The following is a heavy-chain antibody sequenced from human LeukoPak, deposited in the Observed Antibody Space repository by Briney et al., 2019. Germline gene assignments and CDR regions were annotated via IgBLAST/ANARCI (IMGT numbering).Heavy chain of an antibody. CDR1: GGSISSYY. D-gene: IGHD2-2*01. V-gene: IGHV4-59*01. CDR2: ICYSGST. J-gene: IGHJ4*02. CDR3: ARDSGYCSSTSCPGLDY. Sequence: SETLSLTCTVSGGSISSYYWSWIRQPPGKGLEWIGYICYSGSTNYNPPLKSRVTISVDTSKNQFSLKLSSVTAADTAVYYCARDSGYCSSTSCPGLDYWGQGTLVTVSS.